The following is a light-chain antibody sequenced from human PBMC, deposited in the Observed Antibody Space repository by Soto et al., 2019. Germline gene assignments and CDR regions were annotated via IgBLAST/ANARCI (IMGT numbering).Light chain of an antibody. J-gene: IGKJ1*01. CDR2: HAS. Sequence: EIVLTQSPVTLSLSPGEIATLSCSASQSVSNNYLAWYQQKPGQAPRLLIYHASITANGIPGRFSGGGSGTEFNLSISSLQSDDFAVYYCQKYDDWPRKFGQGTKVDIK. CDR1: QSVSNN. CDR3: QKYDDWPRK. V-gene: IGKV3-15*01.